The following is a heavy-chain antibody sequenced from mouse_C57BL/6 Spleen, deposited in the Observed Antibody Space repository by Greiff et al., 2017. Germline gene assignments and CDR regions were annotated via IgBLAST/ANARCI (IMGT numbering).Heavy chain of an antibody. CDR1: GYSITSGYD. Sequence: EVQGVESGPGMVKPSQSLSLTCTVTGYSITSGYDWHWIRHFPGNELEWMGYISYSGSTNYNPSLKSRISITHDTSKNHFFLKLNSVTTEDTATYYCSRSMDYYAMDYWGQGTSVTVSS. V-gene: IGHV3-1*01. CDR2: ISYSGST. CDR3: SRSMDYYAMDY. D-gene: IGHD1-1*02. J-gene: IGHJ4*01.